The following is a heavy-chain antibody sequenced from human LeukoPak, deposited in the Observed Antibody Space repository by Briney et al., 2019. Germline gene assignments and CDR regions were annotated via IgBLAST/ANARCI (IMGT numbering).Heavy chain of an antibody. CDR2: IYTSGYT. CDR1: TGSVSSGTYY. Sequence: SETLSLTCSVSTGSVSSGTYYWTWVRQPAGKGLEWIGHIYTSGYTNYNASLGSRVTISLDASKNQFSLRLTSVTAADTAVYYCARDRYLDVWGKGTTVTVSS. J-gene: IGHJ6*03. V-gene: IGHV4-61*10. CDR3: ARDRYLDV.